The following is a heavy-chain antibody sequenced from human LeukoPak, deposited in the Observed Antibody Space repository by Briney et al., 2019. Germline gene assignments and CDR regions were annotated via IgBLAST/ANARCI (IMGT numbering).Heavy chain of an antibody. V-gene: IGHV3-20*04. Sequence: PGGSLRLSCEGPGFTFDDYGMSWVRQDQGKGLEWVSGINWNGGRTGYADSVKGRFAISRDNAKNSLFLQMNSLRAEDTALYYCARAKYYYDSTTYLDAFDIWGQGTMVTVSS. J-gene: IGHJ3*02. CDR2: INWNGGRT. CDR1: GFTFDDYG. CDR3: ARAKYYYDSTTYLDAFDI. D-gene: IGHD3-22*01.